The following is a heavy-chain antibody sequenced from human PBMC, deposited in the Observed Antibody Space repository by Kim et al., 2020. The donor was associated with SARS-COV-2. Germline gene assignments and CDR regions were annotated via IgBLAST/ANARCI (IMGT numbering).Heavy chain of an antibody. CDR3: ATQKERPSYYYYDSSGPGSY. Sequence: GGSLRLSCAASGFTFSSYAMSWVRQAPGKGLEWVSVIYSGGSSTYYADSVKGRFTISRDNSKNTLYLQMNSLRAEDTAVYYCATQKERPSYYYYDSSGPGSYWGQGTLVTVSS. CDR2: IYSGGSST. D-gene: IGHD3-22*01. V-gene: IGHV3-23*03. J-gene: IGHJ4*02. CDR1: GFTFSSYA.